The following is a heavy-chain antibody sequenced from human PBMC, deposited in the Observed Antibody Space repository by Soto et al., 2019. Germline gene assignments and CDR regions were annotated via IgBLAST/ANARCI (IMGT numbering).Heavy chain of an antibody. CDR2: ISSSGSTI. Sequence: GGALRLSCAASGFTFSSYEMNWGRQAPGKGLEWVSYISSSGSTIYYADSVKGRFTIFRDNEKNSLYLQMNSMRAEDTDVYYCASSRGYYYGMDVWGQGTTVTVSS. CDR1: GFTFSSYE. CDR3: ASSRGYYYGMDV. J-gene: IGHJ6*02. V-gene: IGHV3-48*03. D-gene: IGHD3-10*01.